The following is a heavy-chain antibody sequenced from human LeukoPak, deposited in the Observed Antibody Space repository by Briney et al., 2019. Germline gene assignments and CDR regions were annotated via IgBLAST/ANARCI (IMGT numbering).Heavy chain of an antibody. J-gene: IGHJ4*02. CDR1: GGSISSYY. CDR3: ARHGGRGYSGSGKAAPFDY. CDR2: IYYSGST. V-gene: IGHV4-59*08. D-gene: IGHD5-12*01. Sequence: SETLSLTCTVSGGSISSYYWSWIRQPPGKGLEWIGYIYYSGSTNYNPSLKSRVTISVDTSKNQFSLKLSSVTAADTAVYYCARHGGRGYSGSGKAAPFDYWGQGTLVTVSS.